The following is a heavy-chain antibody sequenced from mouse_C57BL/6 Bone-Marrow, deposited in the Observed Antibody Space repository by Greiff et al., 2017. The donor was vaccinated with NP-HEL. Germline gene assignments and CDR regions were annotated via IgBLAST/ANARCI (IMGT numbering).Heavy chain of an antibody. CDR3: ARSDDYDRDYFDY. D-gene: IGHD2-4*01. V-gene: IGHV1-81*01. J-gene: IGHJ2*01. CDR2: IFPRSGNT. CDR1: GYTFTSYG. Sequence: QVQLQQSGAELARPGASVKLSCKASGYTFTSYGISWVKQRTGQGLEWIGEIFPRSGNTYYNEKFKGKATLTADTSSSTAYMELSSLTSEDSAVYFCARSDDYDRDYFDYGGQGTTLTVSS.